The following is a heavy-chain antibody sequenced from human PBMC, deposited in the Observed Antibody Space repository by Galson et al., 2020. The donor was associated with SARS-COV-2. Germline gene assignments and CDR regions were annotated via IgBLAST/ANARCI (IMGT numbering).Heavy chain of an antibody. D-gene: IGHD3-22*01. CDR2: INPNDGYT. Sequence: GESLKLSCKASGYTFINYYIHWVRQAPGQGPEWMGIINPNDGYTTYAQRFQGRVIMTRDTPTSTVYMELSSLRSEDTAVYYCARSDYFDSSGYKLDFWGQGTLVAVSS. CDR1: GYTFINYY. CDR3: ARSDYFDSSGYKLDF. J-gene: IGHJ4*02. V-gene: IGHV1-46*01.